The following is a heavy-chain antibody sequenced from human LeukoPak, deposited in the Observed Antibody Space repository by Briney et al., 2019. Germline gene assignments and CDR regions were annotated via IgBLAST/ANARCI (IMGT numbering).Heavy chain of an antibody. CDR2: ISSSGITI. V-gene: IGHV3-11*01. CDR1: GFTFSDYY. Sequence: PGGSLRLSCAASGFTFSDYYMSWIRQAPGEGLEWVSYISSSGITIYYADSVKGRFTVSRDNAKDSLYLQMNSLRAEDTAVYYCTTLRTSGWYQDSWGQGTLVTVSS. D-gene: IGHD6-19*01. CDR3: TTLRTSGWYQDS. J-gene: IGHJ4*02.